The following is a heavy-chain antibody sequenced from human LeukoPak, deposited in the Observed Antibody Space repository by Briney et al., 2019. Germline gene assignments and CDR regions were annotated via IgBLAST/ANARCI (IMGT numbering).Heavy chain of an antibody. J-gene: IGHJ6*02. CDR1: GFTFSSYE. D-gene: IGHD5-18*01. V-gene: IGHV3-48*03. Sequence: GGPLRLSCAASGFTFSSYEMNWVRQAPGKGLEWVSYISSSGSTIYYADSVKGRFTISRDNAKNSLYLQMNSLRAEDTAVYYCARDQDGYSYGSDYYYGMDVWGQGTTVTVSS. CDR3: ARDQDGYSYGSDYYYGMDV. CDR2: ISSSGSTI.